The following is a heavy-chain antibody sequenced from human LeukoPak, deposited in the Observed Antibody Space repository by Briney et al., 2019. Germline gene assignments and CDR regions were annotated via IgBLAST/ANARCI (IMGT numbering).Heavy chain of an antibody. V-gene: IGHV4-59*08. J-gene: IGHJ5*02. D-gene: IGHD1-26*01. Sequence: ETLSLTCTVSGGSISSYYWSWIRQPPGKGLEWIGYIYYSGSTSYNPSLKSRVTISVDTSKNQFSLKLSSVTAADTAVYYCARTLGWESRFDPWGQGTLVTVSS. CDR3: ARTLGWESRFDP. CDR2: IYYSGST. CDR1: GGSISSYY.